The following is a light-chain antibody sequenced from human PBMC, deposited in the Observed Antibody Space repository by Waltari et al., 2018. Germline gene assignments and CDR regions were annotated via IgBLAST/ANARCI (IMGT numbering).Light chain of an antibody. Sequence: QSVLTQPPSVSAAPGQKVPISCSGSSSNIGNNYVSWYQQLPGTAPKLLLYENNERPSGIPDRFSGSKSGTSATLGITGLQTGDEADYYCGTWDSSLSAAVFGGGTQLTVL. CDR3: GTWDSSLSAAV. CDR1: SSNIGNNY. J-gene: IGLJ7*01. CDR2: ENN. V-gene: IGLV1-51*02.